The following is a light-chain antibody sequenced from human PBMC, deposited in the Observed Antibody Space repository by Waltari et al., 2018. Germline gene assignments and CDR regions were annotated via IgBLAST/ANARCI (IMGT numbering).Light chain of an antibody. J-gene: IGLJ1*01. CDR3: QAWDSNTYV. V-gene: IGLV3-1*01. CDR1: KLVRKF. CDR2: QNN. Sequence: SYELTQPHSVSVSPGQTASITRSGEKLVRKFASWHQQKPGQSPVLVIYQNNKRPSGIPERFAGSSSGNTATLTISGTQAMDEADYYCQAWDSNTYVFGTGTKVTVL.